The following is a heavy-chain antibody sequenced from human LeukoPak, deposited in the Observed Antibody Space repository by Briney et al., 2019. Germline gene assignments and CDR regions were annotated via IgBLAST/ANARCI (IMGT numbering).Heavy chain of an antibody. CDR3: ARTPAAIDY. Sequence: SCKASGYTFTSYAMHWVRQAPGKGLEWVAVISYDESIKYYADSVRGRFTISRDNSKNTLYLQMNSLRAEDTAVYYCARTPAAIDYWGQGTLVTVSS. D-gene: IGHD6-13*01. J-gene: IGHJ4*02. V-gene: IGHV3-30-3*01. CDR2: ISYDESIK. CDR1: GYTFTSYA.